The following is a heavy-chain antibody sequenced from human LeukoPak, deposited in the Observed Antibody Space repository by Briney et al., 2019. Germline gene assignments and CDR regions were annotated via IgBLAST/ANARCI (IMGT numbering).Heavy chain of an antibody. CDR2: IYYSGST. CDR1: GGSISSYY. J-gene: IGHJ5*02. V-gene: IGHV4-59*01. Sequence: PSETLSLTCTVSGGSISSYYWSWIRQPPGKGPEWIGYIYYSGSTNYNPSLKSRVTISVDTSKNQFSLKLSSVTAADTAVYYCARIYSYGDWFDPWGQGTLVTVSS. CDR3: ARIYSYGDWFDP. D-gene: IGHD5-18*01.